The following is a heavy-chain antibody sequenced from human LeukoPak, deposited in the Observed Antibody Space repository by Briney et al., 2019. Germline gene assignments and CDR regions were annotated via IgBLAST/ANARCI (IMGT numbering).Heavy chain of an antibody. V-gene: IGHV3-48*03. CDR2: VSSSGSTI. CDR3: AELGITMIGGV. Sequence: GGSLRLSCAASGFTFSSYEMNWVRQAPGKGLEWVSYVSSSGSTIYYADSVKGRFTISRDDAKNSLYPQMNSLRAEDTAVYYCAELGITMIGGVWGKGTTVTISS. D-gene: IGHD3-10*02. J-gene: IGHJ6*04. CDR1: GFTFSSYE.